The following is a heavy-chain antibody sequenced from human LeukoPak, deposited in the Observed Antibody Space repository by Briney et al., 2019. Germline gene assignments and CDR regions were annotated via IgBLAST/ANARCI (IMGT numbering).Heavy chain of an antibody. CDR2: ISSSSSYI. V-gene: IGHV3-21*01. CDR3: ASFARGLGLRLGE. CDR1: GFTFSSYS. Sequence: PGGSLRLSCAASGFTFSSYSMNWVRQAPGKGLEWVSSISSSSSYIYYADSVKGRFTISRDNAKNSLYLQMNSLRAEDTVVYYCASFARGLGLRLGEGGQGTLVTVSS. J-gene: IGHJ4*02. D-gene: IGHD3-16*01.